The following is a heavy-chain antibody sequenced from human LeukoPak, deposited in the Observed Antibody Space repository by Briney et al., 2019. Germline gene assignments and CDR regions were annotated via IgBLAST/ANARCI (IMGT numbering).Heavy chain of an antibody. Sequence: SETLSLTCTVSGGSISSYYWSWIRQPPGKGLEWIGYIYYSGSTNYNPSLKSRVTISVDTSKNQFSLKLSSVTAADTAVYYCAGADSSSWYADFDYWGQGTLVTVSS. D-gene: IGHD6-13*01. V-gene: IGHV4-59*01. CDR2: IYYSGST. CDR1: GGSISSYY. J-gene: IGHJ4*02. CDR3: AGADSSSWYADFDY.